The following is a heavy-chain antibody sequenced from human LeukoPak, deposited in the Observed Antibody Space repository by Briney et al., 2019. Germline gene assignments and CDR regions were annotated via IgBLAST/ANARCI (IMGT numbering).Heavy chain of an antibody. D-gene: IGHD3-10*01. Sequence: ASVKVSCKASGYTFTSYDINWVRQATGQGLEWMGWMNPNSGNTGYAQKFQGRFTMTRNTSISTAYMELSSLRSEDTAVYYCASVLMVRGVILGDVWGQGTTVTVSS. J-gene: IGHJ6*02. CDR3: ASVLMVRGVILGDV. V-gene: IGHV1-8*01. CDR1: GYTFTSYD. CDR2: MNPNSGNT.